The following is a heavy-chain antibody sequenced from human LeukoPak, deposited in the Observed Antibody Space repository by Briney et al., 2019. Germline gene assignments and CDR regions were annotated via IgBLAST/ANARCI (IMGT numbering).Heavy chain of an antibody. CDR1: GYSVTELS. V-gene: IGHV1-24*01. CDR3: ATLDSYYDKSGRPLLPD. J-gene: IGHJ4*02. Sequence: ASVKVSCKVPGYSVTELSMHWVRQAPGLGLEWMGGFNREDAAPIYAQQFQGRVTMTEDTSTDTAYMELSSLRSEDTALYYCATLDSYYDKSGRPLLPDWGQGTLVTVSS. D-gene: IGHD3-22*01. CDR2: FNREDAAP.